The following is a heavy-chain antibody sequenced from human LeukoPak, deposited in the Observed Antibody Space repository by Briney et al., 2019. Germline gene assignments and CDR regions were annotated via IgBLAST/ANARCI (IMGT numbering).Heavy chain of an antibody. CDR3: ARVRSPDY. CDR2: INHSGST. CDR1: GGSFSGYY. Sequence: SETLSLTCAAYGGSFSGYYWSWIRQPPGKGLEWIGEINHSGSTNYNPSLKSRVTISVDTSKNQFSLKLSSVTAADTAVYYCARVRSPDYWGQGTLVTVSS. J-gene: IGHJ4*02. D-gene: IGHD6-13*01. V-gene: IGHV4-34*01.